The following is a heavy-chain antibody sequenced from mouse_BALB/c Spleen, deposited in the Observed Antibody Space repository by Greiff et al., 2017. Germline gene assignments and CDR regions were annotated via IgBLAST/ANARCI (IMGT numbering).Heavy chain of an antibody. CDR2: INSNGGST. CDR3: ARDSPVVATRAMDY. D-gene: IGHD1-1*01. CDR1: GFTFSSYY. V-gene: IGHV5-6-2*01. J-gene: IGHJ4*01. Sequence: EVQLVESGGGLVKLGGSLKLSCAASGFTFSSYYMSWVRQTPEKRLELVAAINSNGGSTYYPDTVKGRFTISRDNAKNTLYLQMSSLKSEDTALYYCARDSPVVATRAMDYWGQGTSVTVSS.